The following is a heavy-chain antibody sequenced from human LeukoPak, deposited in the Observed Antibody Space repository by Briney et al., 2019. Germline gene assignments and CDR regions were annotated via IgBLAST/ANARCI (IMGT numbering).Heavy chain of an antibody. J-gene: IGHJ6*03. Sequence: SETLSLTCTVSGGSISCYYWSWSRQPAGKGLEWIGRIYTSGSTIYNPSLKGRVTMSVDTSKNQFSLKLSSVTAADTAVYYCARARIAVAGNDYYYYYMDVWGKGTTVTVSS. D-gene: IGHD6-19*01. V-gene: IGHV4-4*07. CDR2: IYTSGST. CDR1: GGSISCYY. CDR3: ARARIAVAGNDYYYYYMDV.